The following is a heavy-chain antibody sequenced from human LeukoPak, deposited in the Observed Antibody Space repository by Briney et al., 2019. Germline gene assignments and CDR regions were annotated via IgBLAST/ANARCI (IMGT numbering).Heavy chain of an antibody. CDR1: GYTLAAHY. D-gene: IGHD5-12*01. CDR3: ARVGSKDGDSDYVVFLDY. Sequence: ASVKVSFKASGYTLAAHYIHWLRQAPGQGLEWMGWINPNSGGTNYAQKFQGRVTMTRDTSISTAYMELSRLRSDDTAVYYCARVGSKDGDSDYVVFLDYWGQGTLVTVSS. V-gene: IGHV1-2*02. J-gene: IGHJ4*02. CDR2: INPNSGGT.